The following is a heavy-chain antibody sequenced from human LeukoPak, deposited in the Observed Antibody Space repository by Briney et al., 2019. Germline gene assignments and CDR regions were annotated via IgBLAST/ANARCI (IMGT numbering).Heavy chain of an antibody. CDR1: GFTFSNYA. CDR3: ASDRSWFDP. J-gene: IGHJ5*02. V-gene: IGHV3-30-3*01. CDR2: ISYDGSNR. Sequence: GGSLRLSCAASGFTFSNYAIHWVRQAPGKGLEWVAFISYDGSNRHYADSVKGRFTISRDNSKNTLYLQMDSLRAEDAAVYYCASDRSWFDPWGQGTLVTVSS.